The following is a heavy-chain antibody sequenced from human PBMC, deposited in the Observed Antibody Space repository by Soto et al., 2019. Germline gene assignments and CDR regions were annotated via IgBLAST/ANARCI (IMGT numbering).Heavy chain of an antibody. CDR3: ARDVQSGYSYGYDWIDP. J-gene: IGHJ5*02. V-gene: IGHV4-4*07. Sequence: SETLSLTCTVSGGSISNYYWNWVRQPAGKGLEWIGRIYTSGSTNYNPSLKSRVTMSVDTSTNQFSLKLGSVTAADTAVYYCARDVQSGYSYGYDWIDPWGQXTLVTASS. CDR1: GGSISNYY. CDR2: IYTSGST. D-gene: IGHD5-18*01.